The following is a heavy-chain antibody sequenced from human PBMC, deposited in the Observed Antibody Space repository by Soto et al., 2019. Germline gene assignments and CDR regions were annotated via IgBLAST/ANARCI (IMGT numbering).Heavy chain of an antibody. Sequence: PVGSLRLSGAAFGFTFSSYGMQWVRQAPGKGLEWVALIWFDGSNKYYSDSVKGRFTISRDNSKNTLDLQMNSLRAEDTAFYYCARDMGYSSGHGFDYWGQGNLVTVSS. CDR3: ARDMGYSSGHGFDY. CDR2: IWFDGSNK. CDR1: GFTFSSYG. D-gene: IGHD6-19*01. J-gene: IGHJ4*02. V-gene: IGHV3-33*01.